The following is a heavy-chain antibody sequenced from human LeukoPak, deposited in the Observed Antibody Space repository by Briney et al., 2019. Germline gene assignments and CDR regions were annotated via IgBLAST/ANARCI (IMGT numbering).Heavy chain of an antibody. CDR2: ISSSSYI. CDR1: GFTFSSYS. J-gene: IGHJ4*02. CDR3: ATPTRITIFGVVRDY. V-gene: IGHV3-21*01. Sequence: GGSLRLSCAASGFTFSSYSMNWVRQAPGKGLEWVSSISSSSYIYYADSVKGRFTISRDNAKNSLYLQMNSLRAEDTAVYYCATPTRITIFGVVRDYWGQGTLVTVSS. D-gene: IGHD3-3*01.